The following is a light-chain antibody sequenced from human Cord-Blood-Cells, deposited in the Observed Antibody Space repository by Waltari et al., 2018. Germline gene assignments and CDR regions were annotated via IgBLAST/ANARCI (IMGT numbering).Light chain of an antibody. CDR2: QDS. J-gene: IGLJ2*01. CDR1: TLGAKN. CDR3: QAWDSSTVV. Sequence: SYELTQPPSVSVSPGQTASITCSGHTLGAKNACWYQQKPGASPVLVIYQDSKRPSGIHERFSGSNSGNTATLTISGTQAMDEADYYCQAWDSSTVVFGGGTKLTVL. V-gene: IGLV3-1*01.